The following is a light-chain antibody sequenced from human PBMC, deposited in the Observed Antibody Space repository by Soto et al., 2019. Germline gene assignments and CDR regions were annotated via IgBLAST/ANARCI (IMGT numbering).Light chain of an antibody. CDR2: TTS. CDR3: QQANSFPLT. CDR1: QGLNNG. Sequence: DIQMTQSPSSVSASVGDRVTITCRASQGLNNGLAWYRQKPGEPPKLLIYTTSNLQSGVPSRFSGSGAGTDFTLTISSLQPEDFAAYYCQQANSFPLTCGGGTKVEIK. J-gene: IGKJ4*01. V-gene: IGKV1D-12*01.